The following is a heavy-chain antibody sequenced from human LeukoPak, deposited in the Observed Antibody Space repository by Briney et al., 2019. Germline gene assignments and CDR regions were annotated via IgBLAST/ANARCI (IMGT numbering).Heavy chain of an antibody. D-gene: IGHD2-2*01. V-gene: IGHV1-8*01. CDR3: ARGRYCSSTSCPYYYYGMDV. CDR2: MNPNSGNT. Sequence: GASVKVSCKASGYTFTSYDINWVRQATGQGLEWMGWMNPNSGNTGYAQKFQGRVTMTRNTSISTAYMELSSLRSEDTAVYYCARGRYCSSTSCPYYYYGMDVWGQGITVTVSS. J-gene: IGHJ6*02. CDR1: GYTFTSYD.